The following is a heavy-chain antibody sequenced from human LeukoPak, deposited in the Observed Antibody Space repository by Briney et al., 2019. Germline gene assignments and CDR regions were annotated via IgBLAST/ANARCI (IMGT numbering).Heavy chain of an antibody. V-gene: IGHV3-23*01. J-gene: IGHJ4*02. D-gene: IGHD3-9*01. Sequence: GGSLRLSCAASGFTFDDYAMHWVRQAPGKGLEWVSGISGSGGCTYYADSVKGRFTISRDNSKNTLYLQMNSLRAEDTAVYYCAKDLFWLAWGQGTLVTVSS. CDR2: ISGSGGCT. CDR3: AKDLFWLA. CDR1: GFTFDDYA.